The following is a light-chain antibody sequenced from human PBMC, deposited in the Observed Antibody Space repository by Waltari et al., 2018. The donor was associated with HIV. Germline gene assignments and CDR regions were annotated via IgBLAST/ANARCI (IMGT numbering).Light chain of an antibody. CDR2: DDS. CDR1: KIGGRK. Sequence: YVLTQPPSVSVAPGQTARITGGGAKIGGRKGNWYQPMPCPAPALAGFDDSDRPSGIPERFSGSISGNTATLIISRVEDGDEADYYCQVWDESNEQVVFGGGTRLTVL. CDR3: QVWDESNEQVV. V-gene: IGLV3-21*02. J-gene: IGLJ2*01.